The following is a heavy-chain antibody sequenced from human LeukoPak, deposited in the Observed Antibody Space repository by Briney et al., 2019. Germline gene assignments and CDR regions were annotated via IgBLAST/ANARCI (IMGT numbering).Heavy chain of an antibody. V-gene: IGHV3-23*01. J-gene: IGHJ4*02. D-gene: IGHD3-22*01. CDR3: AKEPNYYDSSDYYPDF. CDR1: GFTFSSYA. CDR2: ITNSGAYT. Sequence: PGGSLRLSCAASGFTFSSYAMNWVRQAPGKGLEWVSAITNSGAYTYYADPVKGRFTISRDNSKNTLYLQMNSLRAVDTAVYYCAKEPNYYDSSDYYPDFWGQGTLVTVSS.